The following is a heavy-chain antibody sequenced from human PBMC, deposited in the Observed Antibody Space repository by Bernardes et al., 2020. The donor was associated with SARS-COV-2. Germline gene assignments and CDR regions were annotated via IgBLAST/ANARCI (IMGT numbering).Heavy chain of an antibody. CDR1: GFIFSNYG. CDR2: ISHDGSLK. Sequence: GGSLRLSCAASGFIFSNYGMHWVRQAPGKGLEWVAVISHDGSLKYYLDSLKGRFTISRDNSINTLYLQMNSLRAEDTAVYYCAKVAVPASNLDYWGQGTLVTVSS. D-gene: IGHD6-19*01. J-gene: IGHJ4*02. CDR3: AKVAVPASNLDY. V-gene: IGHV3-30*18.